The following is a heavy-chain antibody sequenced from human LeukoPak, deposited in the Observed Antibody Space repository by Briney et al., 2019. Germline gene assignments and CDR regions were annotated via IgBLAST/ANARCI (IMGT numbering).Heavy chain of an antibody. J-gene: IGHJ4*02. CDR3: ARGTSSDY. V-gene: IGHV3-NL1*01. D-gene: IGHD3-10*01. CDR1: GFTFSSYG. CDR2: IYSGGST. Sequence: GGSLRLSCAASGFTFSSYGMHWVRQAPGKGLEWVSVIYSGGSTYYADSVKGRFTISRDNSKNTLYLQMNSLRAEDTAVYYCARGTSSDYWGQGTLVTVSS.